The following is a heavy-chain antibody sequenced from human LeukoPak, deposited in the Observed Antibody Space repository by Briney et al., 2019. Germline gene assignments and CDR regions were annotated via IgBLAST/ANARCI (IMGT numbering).Heavy chain of an antibody. V-gene: IGHV1-69*13. CDR3: ARGPYYYDSSGYYPRAFDI. CDR1: GGTFSSYA. J-gene: IGHJ3*02. CDR2: IIPIFGTA. D-gene: IGHD3-22*01. Sequence: SVKVSCKASGGTFSSYAISWVRQAPGQGLGWMGGIIPIFGTANYAQKFQGRVTITADESTSTAYMELSSLRSEDTAVYYCARGPYYYDSSGYYPRAFDIWGQGTMVTVSS.